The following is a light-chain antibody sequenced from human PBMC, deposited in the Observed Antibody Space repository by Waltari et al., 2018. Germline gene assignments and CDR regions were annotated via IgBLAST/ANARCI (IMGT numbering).Light chain of an antibody. CDR1: QGVRSW. J-gene: IGKJ3*01. Sequence: DIQMTQAPSSVSASGGDRVTITCRASQGVRSWLAWYQQKPGKAPNLLIYAASSLQSGVPSRFSGSGSGTDFTLTISSLQPEDFATYYCQQAHTFPPTFGPGTKVHI. CDR2: AAS. CDR3: QQAHTFPPT. V-gene: IGKV1-12*01.